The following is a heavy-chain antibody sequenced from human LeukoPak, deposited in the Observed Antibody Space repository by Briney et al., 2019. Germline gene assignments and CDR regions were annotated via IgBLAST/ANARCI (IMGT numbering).Heavy chain of an antibody. J-gene: IGHJ4*02. Sequence: ASVTLSFNSSGYTFTSCGINWVRQAPGQGLGYMGWIDSKTGNRTYAQGFTGRFVFPLDTSFSTAYSQISSLTAEDTVVYYWAIQLSDSRGYFSYWGQGALVTVSS. CDR2: IDSKTGNR. CDR3: AIQLSDSRGYFSY. V-gene: IGHV7-4-1*02. CDR1: GYTFTSCG. D-gene: IGHD3-22*01.